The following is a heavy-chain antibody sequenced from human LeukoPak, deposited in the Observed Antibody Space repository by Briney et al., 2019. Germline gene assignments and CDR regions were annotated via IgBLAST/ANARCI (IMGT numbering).Heavy chain of an antibody. D-gene: IGHD4-17*01. V-gene: IGHV3-7*01. J-gene: IGHJ4*02. CDR1: EFTFSSCW. CDR2: IKQDGGQI. Sequence: GGSLRLSCAASEFTFSSCWMSWVRQAPGKGLEWVANIKQDGGQIYYLESVKGRFTVSRDNAKNSLYLQMNSLRAEDTAVYYCARLGARQMLEYWGQGTLVTVSS. CDR3: ARLGARQMLEY.